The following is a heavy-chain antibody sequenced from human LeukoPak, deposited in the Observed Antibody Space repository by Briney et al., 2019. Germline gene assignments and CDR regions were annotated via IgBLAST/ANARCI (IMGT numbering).Heavy chain of an antibody. CDR3: ARVYSSSSFYYYYYMDV. CDR1: GGSFSDYY. Sequence: PSETLSLTCGVYGGSFSDYYWSWIRQPPGKGLEWIGEINHSGSTNYNPSLKSRVTISVDTSKNQFSLKLSSVTAADTAVYYCARVYSSSSFYYYYYMDVWGKGTTVTVSS. CDR2: INHSGST. D-gene: IGHD6-6*01. J-gene: IGHJ6*03. V-gene: IGHV4-34*01.